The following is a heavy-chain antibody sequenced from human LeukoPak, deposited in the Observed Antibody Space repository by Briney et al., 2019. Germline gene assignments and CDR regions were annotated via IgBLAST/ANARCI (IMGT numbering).Heavy chain of an antibody. J-gene: IGHJ6*03. D-gene: IGHD1-26*01. CDR3: ARDPYSGTYGNTYYYYMDV. V-gene: IGHV3-48*01. Sequence: PGGSLRLSCAASGFTFSSYSMMWVRQAPGKGLEWVSYISSSSTTIHYADSVKGRFTISRDNAKNSVYLQMNSLRAEDTAVYYCARDPYSGTYGNTYYYYMDVWGKGTTVTISS. CDR2: ISSSSTTI. CDR1: GFTFSSYS.